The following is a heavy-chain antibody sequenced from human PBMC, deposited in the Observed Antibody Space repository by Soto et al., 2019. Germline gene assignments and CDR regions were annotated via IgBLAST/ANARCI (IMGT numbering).Heavy chain of an antibody. V-gene: IGHV1-69*02. CDR1: GDTFNFYS. D-gene: IGHD3-10*01. CDR2: VNPIVSMS. CDR3: ASSYGSGYRAFDY. J-gene: IGHJ4*02. Sequence: QVQLVQSGAEVKRPGSSVKVSCKASGDTFNFYSINWVRQAPGLGLEWMGRVNPIVSMSNYAQKLQGRVTMTATNSASTAYRQLISLRSEDTAIYYCASSYGSGYRAFDYWGQGALVTVSS.